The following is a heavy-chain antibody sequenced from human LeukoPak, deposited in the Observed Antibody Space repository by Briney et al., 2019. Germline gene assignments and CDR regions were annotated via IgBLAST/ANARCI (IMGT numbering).Heavy chain of an antibody. D-gene: IGHD5-18*01. V-gene: IGHV4-34*01. J-gene: IGHJ4*02. CDR3: ASGGDTAMVKRYFDY. Sequence: SETLSLTCAVYGGSFSGYYWSWIRQPPGKGLERIGEINHSGSTNYNPSLKSRVTISVDTSKNQFSLKLSSVTAADTAVYYCASGGDTAMVKRYFDYWGQGTLVTVSS. CDR2: INHSGST. CDR1: GGSFSGYY.